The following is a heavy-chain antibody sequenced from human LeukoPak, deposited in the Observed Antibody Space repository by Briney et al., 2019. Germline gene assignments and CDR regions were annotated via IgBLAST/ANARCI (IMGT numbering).Heavy chain of an antibody. Sequence: QTGGSLRLSCTVSGFTFSTAWLSWVRQAPGKGLEWLSYISRSGLTIYYADSVKGRFTISRDDAQRSLYLQMNSLRAEDTAVYFCVRDALATCSSTSCSLMTWFDPWGQGTLVTVSS. D-gene: IGHD2-2*01. CDR3: VRDALATCSSTSCSLMTWFDP. CDR2: ISRSGLTI. J-gene: IGHJ5*02. CDR1: GFTFSTAW. V-gene: IGHV3-48*01.